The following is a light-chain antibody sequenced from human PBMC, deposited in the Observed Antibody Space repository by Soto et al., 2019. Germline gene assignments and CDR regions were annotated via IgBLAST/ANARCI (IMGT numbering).Light chain of an antibody. V-gene: IGKV1-5*03. CDR3: LQYHSY. CDR2: KAS. Sequence: DIHMTHSPCILCESVLDIVTITCRARQSISSWLAWYQQKPGKAPKLLIYKASSLESGVPSRFSGSGSGTEFTLTISTLQPDDFATYYCLQYHSYFGPGTKVDI. CDR1: QSISSW. J-gene: IGKJ3*01.